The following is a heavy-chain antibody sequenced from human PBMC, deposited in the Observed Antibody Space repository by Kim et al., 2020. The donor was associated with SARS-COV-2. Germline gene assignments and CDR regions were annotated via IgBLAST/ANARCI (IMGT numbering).Heavy chain of an antibody. CDR2: ISAYNGNT. Sequence: ASVKVSCKASGYTFTSYGISWVRQAPGQGLEWMGWISAYNGNTNYAQKLQGRVTMTTDTSTSTAYMELRSLRSDDTAVYYCARDYYGSGSYYYYYYGMDVWDQGTTVTVSS. V-gene: IGHV1-18*04. CDR1: GYTFTSYG. CDR3: ARDYYGSGSYYYYYYGMDV. D-gene: IGHD3-10*01. J-gene: IGHJ6*02.